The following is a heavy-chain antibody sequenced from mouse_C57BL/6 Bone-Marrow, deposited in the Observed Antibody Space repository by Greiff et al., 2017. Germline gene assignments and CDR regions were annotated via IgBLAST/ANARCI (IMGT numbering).Heavy chain of an antibody. CDR2: INPGSGYT. J-gene: IGHJ1*03. Sequence: QVQLKESGAELAKPGASVKLSCKASGYTFTSYWMHWVKQRPGQGLEWIGYINPGSGYTKYNQKFKDKATLTADKSSSTAYMQLSSLTYEDSAVYYWARSEYYYGSSYVRWYFDVWSTGTTVTVSA. V-gene: IGHV1-7*01. D-gene: IGHD1-1*01. CDR3: ARSEYYYGSSYVRWYFDV. CDR1: GYTFTSYW.